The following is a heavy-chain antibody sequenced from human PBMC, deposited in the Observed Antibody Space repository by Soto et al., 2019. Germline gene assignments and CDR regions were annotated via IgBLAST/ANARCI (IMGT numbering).Heavy chain of an antibody. CDR1: GFTFSSYS. J-gene: IGHJ6*02. CDR2: ISSSSSYI. CDR3: ARDLCSSTSCYGYYGMDV. D-gene: IGHD2-2*01. Sequence: SLRLSCAASGFTFSSYSMNWVRQAPGKGLEWVSSISSSSSYIYYADSVKGRFTISRDNAKNSLYLQMNSLRAEDTAVYYCARDLCSSTSCYGYYGMDVWGQGTTVTVSS. V-gene: IGHV3-21*01.